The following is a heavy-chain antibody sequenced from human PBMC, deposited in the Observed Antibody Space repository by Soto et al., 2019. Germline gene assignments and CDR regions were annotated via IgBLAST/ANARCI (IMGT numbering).Heavy chain of an antibody. CDR3: AHMRPAKFDY. Sequence: QITLKESGPTLVKPTQTLTLTCNVSGVSLSTGGVGVGWIRQPPGKALEWLALIYWDDDQRSSPSLKSRLTITKATPKNQVVLTMTNMAPEDTATYYCAHMRPAKFDYWGQGTLVTVSS. D-gene: IGHD2-15*01. J-gene: IGHJ4*02. CDR1: GVSLSTGGVG. V-gene: IGHV2-5*02. CDR2: IYWDDDQ.